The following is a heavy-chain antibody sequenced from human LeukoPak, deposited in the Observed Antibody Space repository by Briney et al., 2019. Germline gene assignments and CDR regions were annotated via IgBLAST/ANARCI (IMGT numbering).Heavy chain of an antibody. D-gene: IGHD3-22*01. CDR1: GYTFTGYY. CDR2: MNPNSGNT. V-gene: IGHV1-8*02. J-gene: IGHJ4*02. CDR3: ARGLYYYDSSGAGY. Sequence: ASVKVSCTASGYTFTGYYMHWVRQAPGQGLEWMGWMNPNSGNTGYAQKFQGRVTMTRNTSISTAYMELSSLRSEDTAVYYCARGLYYYDSSGAGYWGQGTLVTVSS.